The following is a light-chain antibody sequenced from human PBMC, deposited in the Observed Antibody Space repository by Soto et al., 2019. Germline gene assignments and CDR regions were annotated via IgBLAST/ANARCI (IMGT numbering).Light chain of an antibody. CDR1: RSVGSN. CDR2: GAS. Sequence: EIVMTQSPATLSVSPGERATLSCRASRSVGSNLAWYQQKPGLAPRLLIYGASTRATGIPARFSGSGSGTEFTLTISSLQSEDFAVYSCQQYNNWPYTFGQGTKLEIK. CDR3: QQYNNWPYT. J-gene: IGKJ2*01. V-gene: IGKV3D-15*01.